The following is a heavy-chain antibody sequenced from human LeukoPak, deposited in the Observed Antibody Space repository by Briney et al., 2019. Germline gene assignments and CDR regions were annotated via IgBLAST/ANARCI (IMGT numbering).Heavy chain of an antibody. CDR3: ARGGYKRSWFDP. V-gene: IGHV1-18*01. CDR2: MSAYNGNT. Sequence: GASVTVSCKASRYTFTSYGISWVQQAPGQELEGMGWMSAYNGNTNYAQKLQGRVTMTTDTSTSTAYMELRSVTADDTAVYYCARGGYKRSWFDPWGRG. CDR1: RYTFTSYG. J-gene: IGHJ5*02. D-gene: IGHD1-14*01.